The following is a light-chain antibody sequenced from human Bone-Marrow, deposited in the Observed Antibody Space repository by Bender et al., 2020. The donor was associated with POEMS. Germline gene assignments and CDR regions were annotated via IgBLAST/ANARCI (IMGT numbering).Light chain of an antibody. Sequence: QSALTQPPSASGSPGQSVTISCTGTSSDVGGYNYVSWYQQHPGKAPKLIIYEVSNRPAGVSDRFSGSKSANTASLTISGLQAEDEADYYCSSYTGDSTVLFGGGTTLTVL. J-gene: IGLJ2*01. CDR1: SSDVGGYNY. CDR2: EVS. V-gene: IGLV2-14*01. CDR3: SSYTGDSTVL.